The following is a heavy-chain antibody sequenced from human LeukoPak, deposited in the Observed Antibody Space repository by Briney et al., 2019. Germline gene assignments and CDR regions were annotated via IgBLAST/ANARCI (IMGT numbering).Heavy chain of an antibody. CDR1: GGSISSSTYY. D-gene: IGHD1-14*01. CDR3: ARVAPVITSLDY. Sequence: SETLSLTCTVSGGSISSSTYYWGWIRQPPGKGLEWIGSIYYTGITYYNPSLKSRVTISLDTSKNQFSLKLSSVTAADTALYYCARVAPVITSLDYWGQGTLVTVSS. CDR2: IYYTGIT. V-gene: IGHV4-39*01. J-gene: IGHJ4*02.